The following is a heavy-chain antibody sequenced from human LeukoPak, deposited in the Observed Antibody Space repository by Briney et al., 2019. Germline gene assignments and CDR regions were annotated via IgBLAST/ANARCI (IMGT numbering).Heavy chain of an antibody. J-gene: IGHJ5*02. CDR3: ARFPYCSSTSCYPEDWFDP. D-gene: IGHD2-2*01. CDR1: GYTFTGYY. Sequence: WAPVKVSCKASGYTFTGYYMHWVRQAPGQGLEWMGWINPNSGGTNYAQKFQGRVTMTRDTSISTAYMELSRLRSDDTAVYYCARFPYCSSTSCYPEDWFDPWGQGTLVTVSS. CDR2: INPNSGGT. V-gene: IGHV1-2*02.